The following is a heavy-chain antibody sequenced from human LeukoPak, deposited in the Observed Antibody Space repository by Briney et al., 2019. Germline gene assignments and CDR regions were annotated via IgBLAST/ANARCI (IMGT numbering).Heavy chain of an antibody. D-gene: IGHD4-23*01. J-gene: IGHJ4*02. CDR1: GFTVSSNY. Sequence: GGSLRLSCAVSGFTVSSNYMSWVRQAPGKGLEWVSVIYSGGNTYYADTVKGRFTISRDNSKNTLYLQMNSLRAEDTAVYYCARDRFGYGGNSGLWGQGTLVTVSS. V-gene: IGHV3-66*01. CDR2: IYSGGNT. CDR3: ARDRFGYGGNSGL.